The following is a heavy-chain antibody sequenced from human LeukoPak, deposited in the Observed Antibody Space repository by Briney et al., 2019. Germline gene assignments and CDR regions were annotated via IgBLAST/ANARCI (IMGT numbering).Heavy chain of an antibody. CDR2: IYHSGST. V-gene: IGHV4-4*02. J-gene: IGHJ2*01. D-gene: IGHD3-10*01. CDR3: TRDRILWFGESSSGFDV. CDR1: GGSISSSNW. Sequence: PSGTLSLTCAVSGGSISSSNWWSWVRQPPGKGLEWIGEIYHSGSTNYNPSLKSRVTISVDKSNNQFSLNLISVTAADTAVYYCTRDRILWFGESSSGFDVWGRGALVIVSS.